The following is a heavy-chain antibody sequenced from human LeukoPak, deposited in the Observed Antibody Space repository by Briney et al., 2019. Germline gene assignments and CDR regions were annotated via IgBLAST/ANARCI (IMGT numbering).Heavy chain of an antibody. V-gene: IGHV3-74*01. Sequence: GGSLRLSCAASGFTFSSYWMHWVRQAPGKGLVWVSRINTDGSSTSYADSVKGRFTISRDNAKNTLYLQMNSLRAEDTAVYYCARPLDGYCSSTSCADAFDIWGQGTMVTVSS. J-gene: IGHJ3*02. CDR3: ARPLDGYCSSTSCADAFDI. CDR1: GFTFSSYW. D-gene: IGHD2-2*03. CDR2: INTDGSST.